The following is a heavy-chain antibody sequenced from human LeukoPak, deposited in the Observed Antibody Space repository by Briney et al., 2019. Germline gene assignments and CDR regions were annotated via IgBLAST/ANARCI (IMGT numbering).Heavy chain of an antibody. V-gene: IGHV4-59*01. Sequence: SETLSLTCTVSGGSISSYYWHWIRQPPGKGLEWLGYIYYSGSTNYNPSLKRRVTISVDTSKNQFSLKLSSVTAADTAVYYCARGGAGCSSTSCYFRFDPWGQGTLVTVSS. CDR2: IYYSGST. D-gene: IGHD2-2*01. J-gene: IGHJ5*02. CDR3: ARGGAGCSSTSCYFRFDP. CDR1: GGSISSYY.